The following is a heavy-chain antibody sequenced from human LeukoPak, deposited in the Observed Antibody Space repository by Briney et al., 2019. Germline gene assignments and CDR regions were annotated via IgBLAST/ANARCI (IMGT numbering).Heavy chain of an antibody. J-gene: IGHJ4*02. Sequence: TGGSLRLSCAASGFTFSSYWMSWVRQAPGKGLVWVSRINSDGTTSYADSVKGRFTISRDNAKNTLYLQMNSLRAEDTAVYYCARDGSLPDYWGQGTLVTVSS. V-gene: IGHV3-74*01. CDR2: INSDGTT. CDR3: ARDGSLPDY. CDR1: GFTFSSYW.